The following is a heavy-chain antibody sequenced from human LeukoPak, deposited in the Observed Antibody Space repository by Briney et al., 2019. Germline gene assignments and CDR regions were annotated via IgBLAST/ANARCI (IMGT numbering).Heavy chain of an antibody. V-gene: IGHV1-8*01. Sequence: ASVKVSCMASGHTFTSYYISWARQATGQGLEWMGWMYPKIGNTGYAQKFQGRVTMTRNTSISTAYMELSSLRSEDTAVYYCARGSRGGGFGELLRYLNYYYGMDVWGQGTTVTVSS. CDR2: MYPKIGNT. J-gene: IGHJ6*02. CDR3: ARGSRGGGFGELLRYLNYYYGMDV. D-gene: IGHD3-10*01. CDR1: GHTFTSYY.